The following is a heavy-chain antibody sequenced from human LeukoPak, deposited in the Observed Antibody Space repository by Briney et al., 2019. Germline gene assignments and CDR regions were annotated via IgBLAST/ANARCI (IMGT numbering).Heavy chain of an antibody. CDR1: GFTVSSNY. CDR2: IYSGGST. Sequence: GGSLRLSCAASGFTVSSNYMSWVRQAPGKGLEWVSVIYSGGSTYYADSVKGRFTISRDNAKNSLYLQMNSLRAEDTAVYYCARQDSSGWYWYYYYYGMDVWGQGTTVTVSS. CDR3: ARQDSSGWYWYYYYYGMDV. V-gene: IGHV3-66*04. D-gene: IGHD6-19*01. J-gene: IGHJ6*02.